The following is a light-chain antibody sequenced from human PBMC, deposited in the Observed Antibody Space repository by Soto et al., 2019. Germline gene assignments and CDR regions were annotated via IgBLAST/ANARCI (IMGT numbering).Light chain of an antibody. Sequence: QSVLTQPPSASWSPGQSVTISCTGTSSDVGGYNYVSWYQQHPGKAPKLMIYEVSKRPSGVPDRFSGSKSGNTASLTVSGLQAEDEADYYCSSYAGSNNIYVFGTGTKVTVL. V-gene: IGLV2-8*01. CDR2: EVS. CDR1: SSDVGGYNY. J-gene: IGLJ1*01. CDR3: SSYAGSNNIYV.